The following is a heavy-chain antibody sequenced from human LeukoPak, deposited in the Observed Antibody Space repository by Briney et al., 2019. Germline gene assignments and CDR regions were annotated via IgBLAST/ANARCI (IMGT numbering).Heavy chain of an antibody. Sequence: GGSLRLSCAASGFTFSSYAMSWVRQAPGKGLEWVSSISGSGDNTYYADSVKGRFTISRDNSKSMLYVQMNSLRAEDTAVYYCAKDWTGTKPFDLWGRGTLVTVSS. D-gene: IGHD3/OR15-3a*01. CDR2: ISGSGDNT. CDR1: GFTFSSYA. V-gene: IGHV3-23*01. J-gene: IGHJ2*01. CDR3: AKDWTGTKPFDL.